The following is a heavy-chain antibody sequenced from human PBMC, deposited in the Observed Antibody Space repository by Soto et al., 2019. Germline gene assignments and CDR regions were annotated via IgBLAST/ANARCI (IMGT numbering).Heavy chain of an antibody. CDR2: TIPIFGTA. V-gene: IGHV1-69*01. Sequence: QVQLVQSGAEVKKPGSSVKVSCKASGGTFSSYAISWVRQAPGQGLEWMGGTIPIFGTANYAQKFQGRVTITADESTSTAYMELSSLRSEDTAVYYCARHSGSYYYYGMDVWGQGTTVTVSS. D-gene: IGHD1-26*01. CDR3: ARHSGSYYYYGMDV. CDR1: GGTFSSYA. J-gene: IGHJ6*02.